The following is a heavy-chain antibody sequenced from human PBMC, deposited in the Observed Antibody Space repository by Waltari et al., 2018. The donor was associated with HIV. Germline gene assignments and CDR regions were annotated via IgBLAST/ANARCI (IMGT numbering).Heavy chain of an antibody. Sequence: EVQLVESGGDLVKRGGSLRLSCAASGSMFSSSRLSWVRQVPGKGLEWVATIKQDGSEEQYVDSVKGRFTISRDNAKNSVYLQMNSLRAEDTAVYYCARRAYDSSGYGWFDPWGQGTLVTVSS. CDR1: GSMFSSSR. CDR2: IKQDGSEE. J-gene: IGHJ5*02. V-gene: IGHV3-7*01. CDR3: ARRAYDSSGYGWFDP. D-gene: IGHD3-22*01.